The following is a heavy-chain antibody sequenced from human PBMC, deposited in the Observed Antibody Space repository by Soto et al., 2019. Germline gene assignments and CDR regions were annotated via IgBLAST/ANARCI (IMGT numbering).Heavy chain of an antibody. J-gene: IGHJ3*02. CDR3: ARGGGYSGNDAFDI. CDR2: IKQDGSEK. CDR1: GFTFSSYW. V-gene: IGHV3-7*03. Sequence: EVQLVESGGGLVQPGGSLRLSCAASGFTFSSYWMSWVRQAPGKGLEWVANIKQDGSEKYYVDSVKGRFTISRDNAKNSLYLQMNSLRAEDTAVYYCARGGGYSGNDAFDIWGQGTMVTVSS. D-gene: IGHD5-12*01.